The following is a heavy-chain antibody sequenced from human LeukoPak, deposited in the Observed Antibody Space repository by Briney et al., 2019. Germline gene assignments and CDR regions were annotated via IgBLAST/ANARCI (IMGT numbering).Heavy chain of an antibody. D-gene: IGHD1-1*01. Sequence: SETLSLTCTVSGDSLSSPSHHWAWIRQPPGKGLEWIASIYCTGNTYYNPSLKSRLSISIDASKNYFSLKLSSVTAADTAVYFCTREFTSTSGDWGQGTLVTVSS. CDR1: GDSLSSPSHH. CDR2: IYCTGNT. V-gene: IGHV4-39*02. CDR3: TREFTSTSGD. J-gene: IGHJ4*02.